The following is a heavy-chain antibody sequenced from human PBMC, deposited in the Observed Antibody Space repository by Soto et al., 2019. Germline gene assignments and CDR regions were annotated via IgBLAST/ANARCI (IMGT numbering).Heavy chain of an antibody. CDR2: IYHSGST. D-gene: IGHD3-22*01. CDR3: AKGIRGYYDSSGYYYSAFDI. J-gene: IGHJ3*02. Sequence: PSETLSLTCAVSSGSISSSNWWSWVRQPPGKGLEWIGEIYHSGSTNYNPSLKSRVTISVDTSKNQFSLKLSSVTAADTAVYYCAKGIRGYYDSSGYYYSAFDIWGQGAMVTVSS. CDR1: SGSISSSNW. V-gene: IGHV4-4*02.